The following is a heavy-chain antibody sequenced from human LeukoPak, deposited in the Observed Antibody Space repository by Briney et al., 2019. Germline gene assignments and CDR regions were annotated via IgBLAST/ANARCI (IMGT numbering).Heavy chain of an antibody. D-gene: IGHD5-12*01. CDR3: ARGPSGHHNT. CDR1: GFTFSSYW. Sequence: GGSLRLSRAASGFTFSSYWMSWVRQAPGKGLEWVSLIYSGGSTYHADSVKGRFTISRDNSKNTLYLQMNSLRAEDTAVYYCARGPSGHHNTGGQGTLVTVSS. J-gene: IGHJ4*02. V-gene: IGHV3-66*01. CDR2: IYSGGST.